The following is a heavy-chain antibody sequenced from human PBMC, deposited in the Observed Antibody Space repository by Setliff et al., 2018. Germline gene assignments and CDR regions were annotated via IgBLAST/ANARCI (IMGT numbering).Heavy chain of an antibody. Sequence: SETLSLTCTVSGGSVGSDFSYWTWIRQPAGKGLEWIGHIYTTGRTDYNPSLKSRVTISLDTPKNQFSLKLTSVTAADTAVYYCARDRYYGSGSYYNYFDKWGQGSLVTVSS. V-gene: IGHV4-61*09. J-gene: IGHJ4*02. D-gene: IGHD3-10*01. CDR3: ARDRYYGSGSYYNYFDK. CDR2: IYTTGRT. CDR1: GGSVGSDFSY.